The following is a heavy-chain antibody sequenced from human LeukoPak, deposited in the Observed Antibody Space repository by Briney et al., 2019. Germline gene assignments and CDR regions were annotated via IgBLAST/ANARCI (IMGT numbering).Heavy chain of an antibody. J-gene: IGHJ4*02. Sequence: SETLSLTCAVYGGSFSGYYWSWIRQPPGKGLEWIGEINHSGSTNYNPSLKSRVTISVDTSKNQFSLKLSSVTAADTAVYYCARMGAIAGASANPDYWGQGTLVSVSS. CDR2: INHSGST. V-gene: IGHV4-34*01. D-gene: IGHD4/OR15-4a*01. CDR3: ARMGAIAGASANPDY. CDR1: GGSFSGYY.